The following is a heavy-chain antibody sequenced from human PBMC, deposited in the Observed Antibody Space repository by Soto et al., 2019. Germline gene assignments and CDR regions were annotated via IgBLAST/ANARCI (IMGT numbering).Heavy chain of an antibody. V-gene: IGHV3-23*01. CDR2: ISGSGGNT. Sequence: EVQLLESGGRLVQPGGSLRLSCAASGFTFSSYAINWVRQAPGKGLEWVSSISGSGGNTYYADSVKGRFSISRDNSEKTLYLQMNSLRAEDTAVYYCAKEPYFDIVTGYVYYNYGMDVWGQGTTVTVSS. J-gene: IGHJ6*02. CDR3: AKEPYFDIVTGYVYYNYGMDV. D-gene: IGHD3-9*01. CDR1: GFTFSSYA.